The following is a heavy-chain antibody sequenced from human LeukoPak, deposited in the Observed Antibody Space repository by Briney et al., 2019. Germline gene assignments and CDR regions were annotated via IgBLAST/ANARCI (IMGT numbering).Heavy chain of an antibody. D-gene: IGHD5-24*01. CDR3: ARDDNCRFDY. CDR1: GYTFTAYF. J-gene: IGHJ4*01. Sequence: ASVKDSCKACGYTFTAYFIHWVRQAPGQGGEWMGWIYTNTSDTNYAPKFQGRVTMTRDTSISTAYMVLSSLTFDDTAVYYCARDDNCRFDYWGHGTLATVSS. CDR2: IYTNTSDT. V-gene: IGHV1-2*02.